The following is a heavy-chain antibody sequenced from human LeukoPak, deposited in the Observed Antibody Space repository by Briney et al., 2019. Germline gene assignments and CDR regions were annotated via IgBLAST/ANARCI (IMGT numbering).Heavy chain of an antibody. V-gene: IGHV4-30-2*01. CDR3: ARDAYGDYFFDY. Sequence: PSETLSLTCAVSGGSISSGGYSWSWIRQPPGKGLEWIGYIYHSGSTYYNPSLKSRVTISVDRSKNQFSLKLSSVTAADTAVYYCARDAYGDYFFDYWGQGTLATVSS. D-gene: IGHD4-17*01. J-gene: IGHJ4*02. CDR1: GGSISSGGYS. CDR2: IYHSGST.